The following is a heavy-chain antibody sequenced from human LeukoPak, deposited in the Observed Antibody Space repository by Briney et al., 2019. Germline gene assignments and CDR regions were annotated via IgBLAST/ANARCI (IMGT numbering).Heavy chain of an antibody. CDR3: ARSDYSRVFYSGYFDH. D-gene: IGHD3-22*01. J-gene: IGHJ4*02. Sequence: GGSLRLSCAASGFTFSSYWRSWVRQAPGKGLEWVATIKQDGSEKYYVDSVKGRFTISKDNAKNSLYLQMNSLRAEDTAVYYSARSDYSRVFYSGYFDHWGQGTLVPSS. CDR1: GFTFSSYW. CDR2: IKQDGSEK. V-gene: IGHV3-7*01.